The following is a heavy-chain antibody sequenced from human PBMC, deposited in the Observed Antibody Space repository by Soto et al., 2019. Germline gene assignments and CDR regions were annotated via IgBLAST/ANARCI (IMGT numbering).Heavy chain of an antibody. CDR3: ARGRLVTNAPFDY. CDR2: ISYDGSNK. D-gene: IGHD2-21*02. Sequence: QVQLVESRGGVVQPGRSLRLSCAASGFTFSSYAMHWVRQAPGKGLEWVAVISYDGSNKYYADSVKGRFTISRDNSKNTLYLQMNSLRAEDTAVYYCARGRLVTNAPFDYWGQGTLVTVSS. CDR1: GFTFSSYA. V-gene: IGHV3-30-3*01. J-gene: IGHJ4*02.